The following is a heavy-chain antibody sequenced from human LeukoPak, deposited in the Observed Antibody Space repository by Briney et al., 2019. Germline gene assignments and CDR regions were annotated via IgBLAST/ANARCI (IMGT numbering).Heavy chain of an antibody. D-gene: IGHD5-18*01. J-gene: IGHJ4*02. Sequence: GGSLRLSCIVSGLSSSIFEMNWVRQAPGKGLEWVSYITNSGSTTDYADSVKGRFTISRDNAKNSLYLQMSSLRAEDTAVCYCAREKYSYAGPFDYWGQGTLVTVSS. CDR2: ITNSGSTT. CDR1: GLSSSIFE. V-gene: IGHV3-48*03. CDR3: AREKYSYAGPFDY.